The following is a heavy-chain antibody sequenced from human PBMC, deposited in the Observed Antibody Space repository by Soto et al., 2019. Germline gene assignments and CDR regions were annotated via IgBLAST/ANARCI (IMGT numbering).Heavy chain of an antibody. CDR1: GFTVSNNY. CDR2: IYSGGYT. D-gene: IGHD3-10*01. Sequence: EVQLVESGGGLIQPGGSLRLSCAVSGFTVSNNYMSWVRQAPGKGLEGVSVIYSGGYTAYGDSVKGRFTISRDNSKNTLYLKMKSRGAHARAGEYGAAQPGGGGYWGQGTLVTVSS. J-gene: IGHJ4*02. V-gene: IGHV3-53*01. CDR3: AAQPGGGGY.